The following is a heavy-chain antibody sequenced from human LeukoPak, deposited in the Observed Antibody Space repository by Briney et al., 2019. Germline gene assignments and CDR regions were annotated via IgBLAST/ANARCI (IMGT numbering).Heavy chain of an antibody. CDR3: ARDKDPMIPLQYFAD. CDR2: ISANNGNT. V-gene: IGHV1-18*01. Sequence: ASVKVSCKASGNTFTSYGFSWVRQAPGQGLEWMGWISANNGNTIYAQKIQGRVTMTTDTSTSTAYMELRSLRSDDTAVYYCARDKDPMIPLQYFADWGQGTLVTVSS. CDR1: GNTFTSYG. J-gene: IGHJ4*02. D-gene: IGHD3-16*01.